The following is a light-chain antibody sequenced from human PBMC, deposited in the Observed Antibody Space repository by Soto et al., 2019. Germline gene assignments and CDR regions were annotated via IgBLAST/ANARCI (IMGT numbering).Light chain of an antibody. Sequence: EIVMAQSPATLSLSPGERATLSCRASQSVRSYLAWYQQKPGQAPRVLVFGASTRATGVPARFSGSGSGTDFTLTINGLQSEDFAVYYCQQYNNWSFGQGTRLEIK. V-gene: IGKV3-15*01. CDR1: QSVRSY. J-gene: IGKJ5*01. CDR3: QQYNNWS. CDR2: GAS.